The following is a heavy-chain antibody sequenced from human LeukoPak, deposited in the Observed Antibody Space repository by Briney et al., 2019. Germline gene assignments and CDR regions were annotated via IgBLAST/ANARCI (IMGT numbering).Heavy chain of an antibody. CDR2: IYYSGSTN. D-gene: IGHD3-9*01. Sequence: SETLSLTCTVSGVSISFYYWSWIRQPPGKGLEWIGYIYYSGSTNNYNPSLKSRVTISVVTSKNQFSLKLSSVTAADTAVYYCARHQAGYDYWGQGTLVTVSS. CDR1: GVSISFYY. V-gene: IGHV4-59*08. J-gene: IGHJ4*02. CDR3: ARHQAGYDY.